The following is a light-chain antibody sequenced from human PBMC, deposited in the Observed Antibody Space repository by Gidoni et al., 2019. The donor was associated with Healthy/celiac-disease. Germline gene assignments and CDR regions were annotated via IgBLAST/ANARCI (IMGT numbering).Light chain of an antibody. V-gene: IGKV3-15*01. CDR3: QQYNNWPGGT. J-gene: IGKJ2*02. Sequence: EIVMTQSPATLSVSPGERVTLSCRASQSVSSNLAWYQQKPGQAPRLLIYGASTRATGIPARFSGSWSGTEFTLTISSLQSEDFAVYYCQQYNNWPGGTFGQGTKLEIK. CDR1: QSVSSN. CDR2: GAS.